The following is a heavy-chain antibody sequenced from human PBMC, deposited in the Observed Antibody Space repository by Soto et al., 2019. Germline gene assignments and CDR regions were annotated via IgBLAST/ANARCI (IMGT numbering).Heavy chain of an antibody. D-gene: IGHD3-16*02. V-gene: IGHV4-39*01. J-gene: IGHJ4*02. CDR3: ARLGLHDYVWGSYRYPFDY. Sequence: SETLSLTCTVSGGSISSSSYYWGWIRQPPGKVLEWIGGIYYSGSTYYNPSLKSRVTISVDTSKNQFSLKLSSVTAADTAVYYCARLGLHDYVWGSYRYPFDYWGQGTLVTVS. CDR1: GGSISSSSYY. CDR2: IYYSGST.